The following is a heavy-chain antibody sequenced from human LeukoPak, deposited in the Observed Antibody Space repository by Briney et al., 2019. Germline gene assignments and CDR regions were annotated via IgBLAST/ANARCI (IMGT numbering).Heavy chain of an antibody. CDR2: IKDDGSEK. CDR1: GFTFSAFW. CDR3: ARESLLWFGESYAFDI. J-gene: IGHJ3*02. Sequence: GGSLRLSCAASGFTFSAFWMGWVRQAPGKGLEWVASIKDDGSEKYYVDSLKGRFTISRDNAKNSLYLQMNSLRAEDTAVYYCARESLLWFGESYAFDIWGQGTMVTVSS. V-gene: IGHV3-7*01. D-gene: IGHD3-10*01.